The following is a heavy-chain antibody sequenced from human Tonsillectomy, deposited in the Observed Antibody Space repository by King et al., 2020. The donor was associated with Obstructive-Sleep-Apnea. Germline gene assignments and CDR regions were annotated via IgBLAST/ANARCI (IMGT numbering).Heavy chain of an antibody. CDR1: GGSISNGGYY. Sequence: PLQESGPGLVKPSQTLSLTCTVSGGSISNGGYYWSWIRQYPGKGLEWIGYIHYSGSTYYKPSLKSRITMSVDTSKNQFYLELSSVTAADTALYYCALTFYYDASAAEGAFDIWGQGTMVTISS. D-gene: IGHD3-22*01. CDR3: ALTFYYDASAAEGAFDI. V-gene: IGHV4-31*03. CDR2: IHYSGST. J-gene: IGHJ3*02.